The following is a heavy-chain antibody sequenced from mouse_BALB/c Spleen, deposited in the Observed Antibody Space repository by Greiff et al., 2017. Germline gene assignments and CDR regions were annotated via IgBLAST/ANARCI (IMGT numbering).Heavy chain of an antibody. CDR2: ISYSGST. V-gene: IGHV3-2*02. CDR1: GYSITSDYA. D-gene: IGHD2-3*01. Sequence: EVKLLESGPGLVKPSQSLSLTCTVTGYSITSDYAWNWIRQFPGNKLEWMGYISYSGSTSYNPSLKSRISITRDTSKNQFFLQLNSVTTEDTATYYCASRRLLRVGAMDYWGQGTSVTVSS. J-gene: IGHJ4*01. CDR3: ASRRLLRVGAMDY.